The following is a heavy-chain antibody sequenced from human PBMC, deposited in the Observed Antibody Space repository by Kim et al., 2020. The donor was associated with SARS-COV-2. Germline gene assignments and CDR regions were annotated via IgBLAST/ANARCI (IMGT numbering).Heavy chain of an antibody. J-gene: IGHJ6*02. Sequence: GGSLRLSCAASGFTFRNYDMHWVRQATGKGLEWVSSIVTNGDTYYPGSVKGRFTISRDNAKNSLYLQMNRLRAVDTAIYYCVRDTMFRVVQYSYYYDLDVWGQGTTVTVSS. V-gene: IGHV3-13*01. D-gene: IGHD3-10*01. CDR3: VRDTMFRVVQYSYYYDLDV. CDR2: IVTNGDT. CDR1: GFTFRNYD.